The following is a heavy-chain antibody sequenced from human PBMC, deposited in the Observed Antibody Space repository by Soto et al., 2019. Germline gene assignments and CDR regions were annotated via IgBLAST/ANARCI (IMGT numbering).Heavy chain of an antibody. CDR2: IIPMFGRA. D-gene: IGHD6-19*01. CDR1: GGTFSSYA. J-gene: IGHJ2*01. Sequence: QVQLVQSGAEVKQPGSSVKVSCKASGGTFSSYAISWVRQAPGQGLEWMGGIIPMFGRANYAQKFQGRVTITADESTSTAYMELNSLRSEDTAVYYCAQTLGLAVAGPGRFDLWGRGTLVTVSS. CDR3: AQTLGLAVAGPGRFDL. V-gene: IGHV1-69*12.